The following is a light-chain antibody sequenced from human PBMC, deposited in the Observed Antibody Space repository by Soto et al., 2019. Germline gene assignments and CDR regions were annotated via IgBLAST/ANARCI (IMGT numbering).Light chain of an antibody. Sequence: QSALTQPRSVSGSPGQSVSISCTGTSNDVGGHNYVSWYQQHPGKAPKLMIYEVSNRPSGVSNRFSGSKSDNTASLTISGLQAEDEADYYCYSYTSSSTWVFGGGTKLTVL. CDR1: SNDVGGHNY. CDR3: YSYTSSSTWV. J-gene: IGLJ3*02. CDR2: EVS. V-gene: IGLV2-14*01.